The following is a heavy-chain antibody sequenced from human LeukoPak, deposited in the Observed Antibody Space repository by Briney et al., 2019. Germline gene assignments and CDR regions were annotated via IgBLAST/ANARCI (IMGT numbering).Heavy chain of an antibody. CDR1: GFTFSSYG. J-gene: IGHJ4*02. Sequence: LGGSLRLSCAASGFTFSSYGMHWVRQAPGKGLEWVAVISYDGSNKYYADSVKGRFTISRDNSKNTLYLQMNSLRAEDTAVYYCAKDRGKLQQLFDYWGQGTLVTVSS. D-gene: IGHD6-13*01. V-gene: IGHV3-30*18. CDR3: AKDRGKLQQLFDY. CDR2: ISYDGSNK.